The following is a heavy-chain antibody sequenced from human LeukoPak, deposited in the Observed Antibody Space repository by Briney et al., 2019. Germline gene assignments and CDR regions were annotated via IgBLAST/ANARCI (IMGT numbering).Heavy chain of an antibody. D-gene: IGHD2-15*01. CDR2: INSDGSST. V-gene: IGHV3-74*01. Sequence: GGSLRLSCGASGFTFSSYWMHWVRQAPGKGLVWVSRINSDGSSTSYADSVKGRFTISRDNAKNTLYLQMNSLRAEDTAVYYCALGYCGGGSCSTYYFDYWGQGTRVTVSS. CDR3: ALGYCGGGSCSTYYFDY. CDR1: GFTFSSYW. J-gene: IGHJ4*02.